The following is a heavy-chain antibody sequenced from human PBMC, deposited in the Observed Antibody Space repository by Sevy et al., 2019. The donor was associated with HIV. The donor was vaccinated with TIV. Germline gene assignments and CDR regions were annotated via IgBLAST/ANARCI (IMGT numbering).Heavy chain of an antibody. CDR1: GFTFNKYP. D-gene: IGHD3-10*01. J-gene: IGHJ4*02. CDR2: ISFDGANK. Sequence: GGSLRLSCAASGFTFNKYPMHWVRQTPGKGLEWVAIISFDGANKYYADSVKGRFTISRDNSKNTVHLQMNNLRAEDTAVYYCARDEARGGYYSPLYWGQGTQVTVSS. CDR3: ARDEARGGYYSPLY. V-gene: IGHV3-30-3*01.